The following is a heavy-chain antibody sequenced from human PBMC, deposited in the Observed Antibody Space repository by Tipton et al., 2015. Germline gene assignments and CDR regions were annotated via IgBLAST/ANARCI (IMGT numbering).Heavy chain of an antibody. D-gene: IGHD6-13*01. CDR2: IYYTGST. CDR3: ARHGSGWYYFAD. Sequence: TLSLTCSVSGDSINRYYWSWIRQPPGKGLECIGYIYYTGSTHYNPFLKSRVTISVDTSKSQFFLKLSSVTAADTAVYFCARHGSGWYYFADCGQGILVTVSS. V-gene: IGHV4-59*08. CDR1: GDSINRYY. J-gene: IGHJ4*02.